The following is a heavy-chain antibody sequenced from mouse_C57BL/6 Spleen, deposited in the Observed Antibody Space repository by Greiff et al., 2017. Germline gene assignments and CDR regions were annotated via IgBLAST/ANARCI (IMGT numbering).Heavy chain of an antibody. J-gene: IGHJ3*01. V-gene: IGHV3-6*01. Sequence: EVKLQESGPGLVKPSQSLSLTCSVTGYSITSGYYWNWIRQFPGNKLEWMGYISYDGSNNYNPSLKNRIPITRDTSKNQFFLKLNSVTTEDTATYYCAREWAYYRTLAYWGQGTLVTVSA. CDR1: GYSITSGYY. CDR2: ISYDGSN. D-gene: IGHD2-14*01. CDR3: AREWAYYRTLAY.